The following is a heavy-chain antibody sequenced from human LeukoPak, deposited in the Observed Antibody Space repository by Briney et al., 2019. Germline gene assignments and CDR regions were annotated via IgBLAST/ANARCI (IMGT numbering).Heavy chain of an antibody. CDR2: ISSSGSTI. CDR3: ASGRGRYFDY. CDR1: GFTFRDYY. J-gene: IGHJ4*02. V-gene: IGHV3-11*01. Sequence: GGSVRLFCAACGFTFRDYYMSWMRQAPGKGLEWGSYISSSGSTIYYGDSVKGRFTISRDNAKNLLYLQMHSLRAEDTAVYYCASGRGRYFDYWGQGTLVTVSS.